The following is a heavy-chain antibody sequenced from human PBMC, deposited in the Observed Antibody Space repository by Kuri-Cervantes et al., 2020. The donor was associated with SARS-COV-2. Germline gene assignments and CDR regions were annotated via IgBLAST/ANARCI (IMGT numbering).Heavy chain of an antibody. CDR3: ARVAGEGPIYYYYMDV. CDR1: GFTVTRYT. J-gene: IGHJ6*03. CDR2: ISGSGSYI. D-gene: IGHD2-21*01. Sequence: GESLKISCVASGFTVTRYTMNWVRQAPGKALEWVSSISGSGSYIYYADSVKGRVTISRESGENSLFLHMNSLRGDDTAVYYCARVAGEGPIYYYYMDVWGKGTTVTVSS. V-gene: IGHV3-21*04.